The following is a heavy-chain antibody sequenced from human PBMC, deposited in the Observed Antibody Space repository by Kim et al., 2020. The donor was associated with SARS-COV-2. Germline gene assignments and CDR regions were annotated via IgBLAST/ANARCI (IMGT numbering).Heavy chain of an antibody. J-gene: IGHJ6*02. Sequence: GGSLRLSCAASGFTFSSYGMHWVRQAPGKGLEWVAFIWSDGSNKYHADSVKGRFTISRDNFKNTLYLQMNTLRAEDTVLYYCAKDPRDTSGWNSNFYYYYGMDVWGQGTTVTVSS. D-gene: IGHD6-19*01. CDR1: GFTFSSYG. CDR2: IWSDGSNK. V-gene: IGHV3-30*02. CDR3: AKDPRDTSGWNSNFYYYYGMDV.